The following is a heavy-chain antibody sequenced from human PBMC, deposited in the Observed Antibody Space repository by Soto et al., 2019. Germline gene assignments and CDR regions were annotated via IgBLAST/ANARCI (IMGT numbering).Heavy chain of an antibody. D-gene: IGHD3-10*01. Sequence: PGGSLRLSCAASVFTFSSYGMSWVRQAPGKGLEWVSGISGGGSNTYHADSVKGRFTISRDNSKNTLYLHMNSLRAEDTAVYYCAKRTPSGSLQPFDYWGQGTLVTVSS. J-gene: IGHJ4*02. CDR2: ISGGGSNT. V-gene: IGHV3-23*01. CDR1: VFTFSSYG. CDR3: AKRTPSGSLQPFDY.